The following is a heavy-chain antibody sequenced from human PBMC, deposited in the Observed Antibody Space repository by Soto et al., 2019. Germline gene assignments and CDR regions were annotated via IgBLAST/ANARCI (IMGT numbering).Heavy chain of an antibody. V-gene: IGHV3-30*18. Sequence: GGSLRLSCAASGFILSTYGMHWVRQAPGKGLEWVAMISHDGNAQYYVDSVKGRFSVSRDTSKNTLHLHMNSLRSEDTGLYYCAKGRSGEYYSDALDVWGQGTTVTVSS. CDR2: ISHDGNAQ. CDR3: AKGRSGEYYSDALDV. D-gene: IGHD2-21*01. J-gene: IGHJ6*02. CDR1: GFILSTYG.